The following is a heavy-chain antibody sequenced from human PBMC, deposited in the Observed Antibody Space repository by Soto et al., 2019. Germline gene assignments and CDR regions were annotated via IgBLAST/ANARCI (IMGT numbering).Heavy chain of an antibody. CDR1: GGSISSGGYY. D-gene: IGHD1-26*01. Sequence: SETLCLTCTVSGGSISSGGYYWSWIRQHPGKGLEWIGYIYYSGSTYYNPSLKSRVTISVDTSKNQFSLKLSSVTAADTAVYYCARASPRIVPRDAFDIWGQGTMVTVSS. CDR2: IYYSGST. V-gene: IGHV4-31*03. CDR3: ARASPRIVPRDAFDI. J-gene: IGHJ3*02.